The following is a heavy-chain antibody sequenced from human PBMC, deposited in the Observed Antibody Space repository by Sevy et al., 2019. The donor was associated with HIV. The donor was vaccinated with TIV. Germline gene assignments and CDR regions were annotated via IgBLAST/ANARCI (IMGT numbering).Heavy chain of an antibody. V-gene: IGHV3-33*01. J-gene: IGHJ4*02. CDR2: IGYDGNNK. CDR1: GLTPSTYG. CDR3: ARDPRIYGDYLLAYFDY. D-gene: IGHD4-17*01. Sequence: GGSLRLSCAASGLTPSTYGIHWVRQAPGKGLEWVAVIGYDGNNKFYADFVKGRFTISRDDSKNTVFLQMDSLRAEDTAVYYCARDPRIYGDYLLAYFDYWGQGTLVTVSS.